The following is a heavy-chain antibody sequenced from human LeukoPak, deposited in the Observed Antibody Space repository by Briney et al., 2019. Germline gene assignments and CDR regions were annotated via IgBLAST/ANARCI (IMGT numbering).Heavy chain of an antibody. V-gene: IGHV3-74*01. Sequence: GGSLRLSCAPPLVSPSVATTCSGSPGPGKGLVWVSRVSGDGSITYYADSVKGRFTMSRDNAKNTLYLQINSLRVEDTAVYYCARQNYGNPDYWGQGTLVTVSS. J-gene: IGHJ4*02. CDR3: ARQNYGNPDY. CDR1: VSPSVATT. D-gene: IGHD3-16*01. CDR2: VSGDGSIT.